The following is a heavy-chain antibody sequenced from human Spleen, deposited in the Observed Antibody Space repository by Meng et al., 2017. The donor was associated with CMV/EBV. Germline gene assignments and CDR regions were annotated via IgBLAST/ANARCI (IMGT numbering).Heavy chain of an antibody. Sequence: GGSLRLSCVGSGFTFGGYSMNWVRQAPGKGLEWVAYVSSSSSTIYYADSVKGRFTISRDSAKISLYLQMDSLRAEDTAVYYCARGRPGYCSSTSCNGMDVWGQGTTVTVSS. CDR2: VSSSSSTI. CDR1: GFTFGGYS. CDR3: ARGRPGYCSSTSCNGMDV. J-gene: IGHJ6*02. V-gene: IGHV3-48*04. D-gene: IGHD2-2*01.